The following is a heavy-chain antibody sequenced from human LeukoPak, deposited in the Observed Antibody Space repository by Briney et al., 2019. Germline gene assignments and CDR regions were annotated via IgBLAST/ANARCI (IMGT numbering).Heavy chain of an antibody. CDR2: FYNSGRS. V-gene: IGHV4-59*01. CDR3: ARYHGGKGDY. J-gene: IGHJ4*02. Sequence: PSETLSLTCTVSDDSISDYYRGWIRQPPGKGLEWIGYFYNSGRSTYNPSLKSRVTISADTSKNQFSLKLSSVTAADTAVYYCARYHGGKGDYWGQGTLVTVSS. D-gene: IGHD4-23*01. CDR1: DDSISDYY.